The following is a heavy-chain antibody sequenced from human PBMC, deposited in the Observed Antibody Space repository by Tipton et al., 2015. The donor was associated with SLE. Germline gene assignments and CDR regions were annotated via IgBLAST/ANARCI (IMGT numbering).Heavy chain of an antibody. CDR1: GFTFSNYA. D-gene: IGHD3-3*01. J-gene: IGHJ4*02. CDR3: ARVRSPTYYDFWSGYDY. CDR2: ISYDGSNK. V-gene: IGHV3-30-3*01. Sequence: SLRLSCAASGFTFSNYAMHWVRQAPGKGLEWVALISYDGSNKYYADSVKGRFTISRDNSKNTLYLQMNSLRAEDTAVYYCARVRSPTYYDFWSGYDYWGQGTLVTVSS.